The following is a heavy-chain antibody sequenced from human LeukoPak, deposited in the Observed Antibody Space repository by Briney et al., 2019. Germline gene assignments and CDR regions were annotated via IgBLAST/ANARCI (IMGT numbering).Heavy chain of an antibody. CDR2: INAGNGNT. CDR1: GYTFTSYA. J-gene: IGHJ4*02. D-gene: IGHD3-10*01. Sequence: ASVKVSCTASGYTFTSYAMHWVRQAPGQRLEWMGWINAGNGNTKYSQKLQGRVTMTTDTSTSTAYMELRSLRPDDTAVYYCAANYSSGSSALDYWGQGTLVTVSS. CDR3: AANYSSGSSALDY. V-gene: IGHV1-3*01.